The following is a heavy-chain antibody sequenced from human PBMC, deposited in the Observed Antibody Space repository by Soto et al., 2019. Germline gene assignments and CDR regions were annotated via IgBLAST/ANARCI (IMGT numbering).Heavy chain of an antibody. Sequence: PSETLSLTCTVSGGSIGGYYWSWIRQPPGKGLEWIGFIYDSGRTNYNPSLKSRVTISEDTSKNQFSLRLTSVTAADTAIYYCARDGHTSSSLAFDFWGPGTMVTVSS. D-gene: IGHD6-6*01. CDR1: GGSIGGYY. CDR2: IYDSGRT. J-gene: IGHJ3*01. CDR3: ARDGHTSSSLAFDF. V-gene: IGHV4-59*01.